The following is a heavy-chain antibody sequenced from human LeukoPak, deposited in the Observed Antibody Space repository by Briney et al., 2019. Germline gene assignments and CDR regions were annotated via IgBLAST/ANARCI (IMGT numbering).Heavy chain of an antibody. Sequence: ASVKVSCKASGYTFTSYAISWVRQPPGQGLEWMGWISAYNGNTNYAQKLQGRVTMTTDTSTSTAYMELRSLRSDDTAVYYCARDLRIAVAGPFDYWGQGTLVTVSS. V-gene: IGHV1-18*01. CDR1: GYTFTSYA. D-gene: IGHD6-19*01. CDR2: ISAYNGNT. J-gene: IGHJ4*02. CDR3: ARDLRIAVAGPFDY.